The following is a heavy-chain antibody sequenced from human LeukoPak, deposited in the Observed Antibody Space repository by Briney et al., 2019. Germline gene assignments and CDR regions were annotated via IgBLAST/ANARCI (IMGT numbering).Heavy chain of an antibody. Sequence: GGSLRLSCAASGFTVSSNYMSWVRQAPGKGLEWVSVIYSGGSTYYADSVKGRFTISRDNSKNTLYLQMNSLRAEDTAVYYCARYRGRWLRLNHDAFDIWGQGTMVTVSS. V-gene: IGHV3-53*01. D-gene: IGHD5-24*01. CDR1: GFTVSSNY. J-gene: IGHJ3*02. CDR3: ARYRGRWLRLNHDAFDI. CDR2: IYSGGST.